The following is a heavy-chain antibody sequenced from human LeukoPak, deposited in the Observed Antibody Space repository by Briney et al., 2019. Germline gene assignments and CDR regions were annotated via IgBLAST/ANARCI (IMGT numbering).Heavy chain of an antibody. V-gene: IGHV3-53*01. CDR1: GFTVSSNF. Sequence: PGGSLRLSCAASGFTVSSNFMSWVRQAPGKGLEWVSVIYSGGRTYYADSVKGRFTISRDNSKNTLYLQMNSLRAEDMAVYYCARESSYAFGIWGRGTMVTVSS. CDR2: IYSGGRT. J-gene: IGHJ3*02. CDR3: ARESSYAFGI.